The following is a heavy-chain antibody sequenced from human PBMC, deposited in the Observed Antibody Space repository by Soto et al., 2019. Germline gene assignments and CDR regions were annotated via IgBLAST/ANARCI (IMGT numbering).Heavy chain of an antibody. Sequence: KTSETLSLTCTVSGGSISSYYWSWIRQPPGKGLEWIGYIYYSGSTNYNPSLKSRVTISVDTSKNQFSLKLSSVTAADTAVYYCARGLNYYDSSGYYYYYYYYYGMDVWGQGTTVTVSS. D-gene: IGHD3-22*01. CDR3: ARGLNYYDSSGYYYYYYYYYGMDV. CDR2: IYYSGST. CDR1: GGSISSYY. J-gene: IGHJ6*02. V-gene: IGHV4-59*01.